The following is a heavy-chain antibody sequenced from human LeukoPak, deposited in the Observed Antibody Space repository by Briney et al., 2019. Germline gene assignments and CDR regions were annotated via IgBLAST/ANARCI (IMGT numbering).Heavy chain of an antibody. CDR1: GGSIRSSYYY. J-gene: IGHJ6*02. CDR2: IYGSGST. CDR3: ARGRLYCSSTSCYMMSFYYYYYGMDV. V-gene: IGHV4-39*07. Sequence: SETLSLTCTVSGGSIRSSYYYWGWIRQPPGKGLEWIGSIYGSGSTNYNPSLKSRVTISVDTSKNQFSLKLSSVTAADTAVYYCARGRLYCSSTSCYMMSFYYYYYGMDVWSQGTTVTVSS. D-gene: IGHD2-2*02.